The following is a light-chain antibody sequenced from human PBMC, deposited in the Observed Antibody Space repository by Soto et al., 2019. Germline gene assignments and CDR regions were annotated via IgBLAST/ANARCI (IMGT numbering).Light chain of an antibody. CDR1: SSDVGGYNF. V-gene: IGLV2-8*01. Sequence: QSALTQPPSASGSPGQSVTISCTGASSDVGGYNFVSWYQQYPGKAPKLLIYEVTMRPSGVPDRFSGSKSGNTASLTVSGLQAEDEADYYCPSYAGNNLPVLFGGGTKLTVL. CDR3: PSYAGNNLPVL. CDR2: EVT. J-gene: IGLJ3*02.